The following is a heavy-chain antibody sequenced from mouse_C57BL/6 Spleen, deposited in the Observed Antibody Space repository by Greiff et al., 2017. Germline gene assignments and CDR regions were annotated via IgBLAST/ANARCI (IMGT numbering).Heavy chain of an antibody. CDR3: AREASNYVSWFAY. V-gene: IGHV3-6*01. D-gene: IGHD2-5*01. Sequence: EVKLVESGPGLVKPSQSLSLTCSVTGYSITSGYYWNWIRQFPGNKLEWMGYISYDGSNNYNPSLKNRISITRDTSKNQFFLKLNSVTTEDTATYYCAREASNYVSWFAYWGQGTLVTVSA. CDR1: GYSITSGYY. CDR2: ISYDGSN. J-gene: IGHJ3*01.